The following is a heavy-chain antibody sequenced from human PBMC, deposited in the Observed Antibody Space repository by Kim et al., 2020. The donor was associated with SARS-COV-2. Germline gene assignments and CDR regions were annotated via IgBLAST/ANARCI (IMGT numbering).Heavy chain of an antibody. CDR3: ARDLVRGVGSYGMDV. Sequence: GGSLRLSCAASGFTFSSYGMHWVRQAPGKGLEWVAVIWYDGSNKYYADSVKGRFTISRDNSKNTLYLQMNSLRAEDTAVYYCARDLVRGVGSYGMDVWGQGTTVTVSS. D-gene: IGHD3-10*01. J-gene: IGHJ6*02. CDR2: IWYDGSNK. V-gene: IGHV3-33*01. CDR1: GFTFSSYG.